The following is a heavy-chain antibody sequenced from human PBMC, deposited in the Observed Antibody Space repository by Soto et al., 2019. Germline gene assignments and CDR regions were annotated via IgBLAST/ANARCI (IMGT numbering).Heavy chain of an antibody. Sequence: PGGSLRLSCAASGFTFSSYSMSWVRQAPGKGLEWVSAISGSGGSTYYADSVKGRFTISRDNSKNTLYLQMNSLRAEDTAVYYCAKVSYDFWSGYATYYFDYWGQGTLVTVSS. V-gene: IGHV3-23*01. D-gene: IGHD3-3*01. J-gene: IGHJ4*02. CDR1: GFTFSSYS. CDR3: AKVSYDFWSGYATYYFDY. CDR2: ISGSGGST.